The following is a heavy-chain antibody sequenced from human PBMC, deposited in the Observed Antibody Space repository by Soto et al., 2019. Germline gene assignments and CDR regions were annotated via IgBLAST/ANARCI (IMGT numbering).Heavy chain of an antibody. J-gene: IGHJ4*02. Sequence: QVQLQESGPGLVKPSETLSLTCTVSGGSISNFYWSWIRQPPGKGLEWIGYIYYSGSTNYNPSLKSRVTISVDTSKNQFSLKLSSVTAAETAVYFCARRYGGNLDYWGQGTLVTVSS. D-gene: IGHD1-26*01. CDR1: GGSISNFY. CDR2: IYYSGST. CDR3: ARRYGGNLDY. V-gene: IGHV4-59*08.